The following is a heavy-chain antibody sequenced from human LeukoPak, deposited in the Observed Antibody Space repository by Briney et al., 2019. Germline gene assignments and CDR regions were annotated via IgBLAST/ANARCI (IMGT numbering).Heavy chain of an antibody. CDR1: GYTFTSYY. Sequence: ASVKVSCKASGYTFTSYYMHWVRQAPGQGLEWMGIINPSGGSTSYAQKFQGRVTMTRDTSTSTVYMELSSLRSEDTAVYYCARDLEYSSSPEGDSFDYWGQGTLVTVSS. CDR3: ARDLEYSSSPEGDSFDY. V-gene: IGHV1-46*01. D-gene: IGHD6-6*01. CDR2: INPSGGST. J-gene: IGHJ4*02.